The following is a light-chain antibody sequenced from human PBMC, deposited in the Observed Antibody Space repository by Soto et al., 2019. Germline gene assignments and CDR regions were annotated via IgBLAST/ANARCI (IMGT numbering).Light chain of an antibody. CDR1: QSISSN. CDR3: QMYNNWVGT. Sequence: EIVMMQSRAILSVSPGERATLSCRANQSISSNLAWYQQKPGQAPRLLIYGAATSATGIPSRFSGSGSGTDFALTVNSLQSEDFAVYYCQMYNNWVGTFGGGTKVDIK. V-gene: IGKV3-15*01. CDR2: GAA. J-gene: IGKJ4*01.